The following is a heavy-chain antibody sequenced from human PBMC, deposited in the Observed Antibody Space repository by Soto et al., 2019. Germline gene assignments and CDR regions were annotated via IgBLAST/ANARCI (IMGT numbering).Heavy chain of an antibody. Sequence: ESLSLTCAVYGGSFSGYYWSWIRQPPGKGLEWIGEINHSGSTNYNPSLKSRVTISVDTSKNQFSLKLSSVTAADTAVYYCARGLLRGFIAAAGRKSNWFDPWGQGTLVTVSS. CDR1: GGSFSGYY. CDR2: INHSGST. V-gene: IGHV4-34*01. D-gene: IGHD6-13*01. CDR3: ARGLLRGFIAAAGRKSNWFDP. J-gene: IGHJ5*02.